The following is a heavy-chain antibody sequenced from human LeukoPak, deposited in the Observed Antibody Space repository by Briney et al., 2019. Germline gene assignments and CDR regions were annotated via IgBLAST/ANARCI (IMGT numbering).Heavy chain of an antibody. CDR1: GFTFSTYA. CDR2: ISGSGDTT. J-gene: IGHJ4*02. Sequence: GASLRLSCAASGFTFSTYAMSWVRQAPGKGLQWVSGISGSGDTTSYADSVKGRFTISRDNSKNMLYLQMNTLRAEDTAVYYCTKSLYGGNDYWRQGILVTVRS. D-gene: IGHD4/OR15-4a*01. V-gene: IGHV3-23*01. CDR3: TKSLYGGNDY.